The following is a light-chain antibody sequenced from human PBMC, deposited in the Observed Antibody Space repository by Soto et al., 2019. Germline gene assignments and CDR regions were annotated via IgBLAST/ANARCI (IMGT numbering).Light chain of an antibody. J-gene: IGKJ3*01. V-gene: IGKV2-30*01. CDR3: MQAAQWPRT. Sequence: VVMTQSPISIHVTLGQPHSISCRSSRSLVSSDGDTYLNWFRQRPGQSPRRLIYKVSNRDSGVPDRFGGSGSGTEFTLTISRVEAEDAGVYYCMQAAQWPRTFGRGTKVDI. CDR2: KVS. CDR1: RSLVSSDGDTY.